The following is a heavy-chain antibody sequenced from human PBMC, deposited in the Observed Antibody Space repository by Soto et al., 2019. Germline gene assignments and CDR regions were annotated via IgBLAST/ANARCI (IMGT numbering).Heavy chain of an antibody. Sequence: QVQLQESGPGLVKPSETLSLTCTVSGASVSSGSYFWSWIRQPPGKGLEWIGFIQNSASTTYNPSLKGRFTISVDTSEIQFSLKLSSVTAADTAVYYCVGDDYAAYQTAPDYWGQGTLVTVSS. CDR2: IQNSAST. D-gene: IGHD4-17*01. V-gene: IGHV4-61*01. CDR3: VGDDYAAYQTAPDY. CDR1: GASVSSGSYF. J-gene: IGHJ4*02.